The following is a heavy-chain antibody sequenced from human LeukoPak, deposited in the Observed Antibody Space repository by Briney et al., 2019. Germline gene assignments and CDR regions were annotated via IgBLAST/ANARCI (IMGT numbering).Heavy chain of an antibody. Sequence: GGSLRLSCVASGFSFGNYAMCWVRQAPGKGLQWVSQISGTGGATWYAGFARDRFTISRDNSKKTLYLQMSGLRVEDTAMYYCVKDPRDTYGTNWFVSWGQGTLLIVSS. V-gene: IGHV3-23*01. CDR2: ISGTGGAT. CDR1: GFSFGNYA. CDR3: VKDPRDTYGTNWFVS. D-gene: IGHD2-21*01. J-gene: IGHJ5*01.